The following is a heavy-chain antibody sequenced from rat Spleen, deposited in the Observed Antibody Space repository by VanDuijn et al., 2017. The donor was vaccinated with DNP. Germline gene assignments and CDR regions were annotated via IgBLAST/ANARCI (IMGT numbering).Heavy chain of an antibody. V-gene: IGHV5-22*01. CDR2: ISYEGSRS. CDR1: GFTFSDYY. D-gene: IGHD1-7*01. J-gene: IGHJ4*01. CDR3: ARAFYGYNYAMDA. Sequence: EVQLVESGGGSVQPGRSLKLSCAASGFTFSDYYMAWVRQAPKKGLEWVAYISYEGSRSYYGDSVKGRFTISRDNAKSTLYLQMNSLRSEDTATYYCARAFYGYNYAMDAWGQGTSVTVSS.